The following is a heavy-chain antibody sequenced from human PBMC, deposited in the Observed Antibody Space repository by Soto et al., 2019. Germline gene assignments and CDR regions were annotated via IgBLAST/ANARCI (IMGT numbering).Heavy chain of an antibody. CDR2: INAGNGNR. CDR3: ARDLGGWTDY. Sequence: QVQLVQSGAEVKKPGASVKVSCKASGYTFTSYGMHWVRQAPGQRLERMGWINAGNGNRKYSQKFQGRVTITRATYASTAYMELSSLRSEDTTVYYFARDLGGWTDYWGQGTLVTVSS. J-gene: IGHJ4*02. CDR1: GYTFTSYG. V-gene: IGHV1-3*01. D-gene: IGHD6-19*01.